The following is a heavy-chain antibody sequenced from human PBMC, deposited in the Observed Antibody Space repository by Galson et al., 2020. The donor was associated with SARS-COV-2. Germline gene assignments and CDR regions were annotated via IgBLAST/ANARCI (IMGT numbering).Heavy chain of an antibody. CDR2: ISYDGSNK. V-gene: IGHV3-30*04. Sequence: SCAASGFTFSRYAMHWVRQAPGKGLEWVAVISYDGSNKYYADSVKGRFTISRDNSKNTLYLQMNSLRAEDTAVYYCASDSFDRSFDYWGQGTLVTVSS. CDR1: GFTFSRYA. J-gene: IGHJ4*02. CDR3: ASDSFDRSFDY.